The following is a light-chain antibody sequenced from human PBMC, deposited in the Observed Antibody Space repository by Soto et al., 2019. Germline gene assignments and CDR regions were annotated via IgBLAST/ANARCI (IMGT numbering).Light chain of an antibody. CDR2: RNN. J-gene: IGLJ1*01. CDR3: AAWDDSLSAHNV. Sequence: QSALTQPPSASGTPGQRVTISCSGSSSNIGSNYVYWYPQLPGTAPKLLIYRNNQRPSGVPDRFSGSRSGTSASLAISGLRSEDEADYYCAAWDDSLSAHNVFGTGTKLTVL. V-gene: IGLV1-47*01. CDR1: SSNIGSNY.